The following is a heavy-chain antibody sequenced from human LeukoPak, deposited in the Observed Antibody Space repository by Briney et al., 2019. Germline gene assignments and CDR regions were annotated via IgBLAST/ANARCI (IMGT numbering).Heavy chain of an antibody. CDR1: GYTFTNNA. CDR3: ARNHPYYYDSNGLSYFDY. J-gene: IGHJ4*01. CDR2: ISVYNGNT. V-gene: IGHV1-18*01. D-gene: IGHD3-22*01. Sequence: ASVKVSCKTSGYTFTNNAISWVRRAPGRGLECLGWISVYNGNTNYAQKLQGRVTMTTDTSTTPVYLELRSLSSDATAVYYCARNHPYYYDSNGLSYFDYQGPRTMVT.